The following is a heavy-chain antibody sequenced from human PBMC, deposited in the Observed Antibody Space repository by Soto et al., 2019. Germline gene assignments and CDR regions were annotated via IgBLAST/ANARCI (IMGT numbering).Heavy chain of an antibody. CDR1: GYSFTSYW. D-gene: IGHD3-22*01. Sequence: PGESLKISCNVSGYSFTSYWIGCVRQMPGKGLEWMGIIYPGDSDTRYSPSFQGQVTISADKSISTAYLQWSSLKASDTAMYYCARPLSYYYDSSGYYHRDYWGQGTLVTVSS. CDR3: ARPLSYYYDSSGYYHRDY. V-gene: IGHV5-51*01. J-gene: IGHJ4*02. CDR2: IYPGDSDT.